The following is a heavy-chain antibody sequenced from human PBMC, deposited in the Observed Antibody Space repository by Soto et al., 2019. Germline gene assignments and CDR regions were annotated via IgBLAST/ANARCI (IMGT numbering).Heavy chain of an antibody. Sequence: GGSLRLSCAASGFTFSSYGMHWVRQAPGKGLEWVAVISYDGSNKYYADSVKGRFTISRDNSKNTLYLQMNSLRAEDTAVYYCAKDLSRQRLVPDYFEYWGQGTLVTV. J-gene: IGHJ4*02. CDR2: ISYDGSNK. V-gene: IGHV3-30*18. D-gene: IGHD6-13*01. CDR3: AKDLSRQRLVPDYFEY. CDR1: GFTFSSYG.